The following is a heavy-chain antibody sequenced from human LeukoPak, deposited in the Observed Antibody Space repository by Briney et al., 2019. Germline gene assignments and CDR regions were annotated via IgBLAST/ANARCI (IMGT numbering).Heavy chain of an antibody. CDR2: IYYNGRA. D-gene: IGHD3-22*01. CDR1: GGSISSYY. Sequence: SETLSLTCTVSGGSISSYYWAWIRQPPGKGLEWIGYIYYNGRATYNPSLKSRVTISVDMSKNQFSLKLSSVTAADTAVYYCARRSSESFDFWGQGTLVTVSS. CDR3: ARRSSESFDF. J-gene: IGHJ4*02. V-gene: IGHV4-59*08.